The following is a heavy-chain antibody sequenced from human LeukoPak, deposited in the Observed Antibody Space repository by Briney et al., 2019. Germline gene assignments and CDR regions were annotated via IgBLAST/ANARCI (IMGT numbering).Heavy chain of an antibody. D-gene: IGHD3-3*01. J-gene: IGHJ5*02. CDR1: GGSFSGYY. Sequence: PSETLSLTCAVYGGSFSGYYWSWIRQPPGKGLEWIWEINHSGSTNYNPSLKSRVTISVDTSKNQFSLKLSSVTAADTAVYYCARGQSITIFRVVIKLRPRWFDPWGQGTLVTVSS. CDR2: INHSGST. V-gene: IGHV4-34*01. CDR3: ARGQSITIFRVVIKLRPRWFDP.